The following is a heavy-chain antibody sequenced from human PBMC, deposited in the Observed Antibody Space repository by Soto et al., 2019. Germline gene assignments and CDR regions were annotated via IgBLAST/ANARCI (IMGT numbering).Heavy chain of an antibody. CDR1: GFAFSTYG. CDR2: TWHDGGNK. V-gene: IGHV3-33*01. J-gene: IGHJ4*02. CDR3: ASDLDWLLAFDY. D-gene: IGHD3-9*01. Sequence: QVQLVESGGGVVQSGRSLRLSCAASGFAFSTYGMHWVRQAPGKGLEWVAMTWHDGGNKYYADSVKGRFTISRDNSKNTLYLHMTSRRAEDKAVYYCASDLDWLLAFDYWGQGTLVTVSS.